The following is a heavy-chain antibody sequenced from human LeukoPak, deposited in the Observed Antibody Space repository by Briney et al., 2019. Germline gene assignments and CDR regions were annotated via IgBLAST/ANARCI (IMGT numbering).Heavy chain of an antibody. Sequence: GGSLRLSCAASGFTFSSYAMHWVRQAPGKGLEWVAVISYDGSNKYYADSVKGRFTISRDNSKNTLYLQMNSLRAEDTAVYYCARVGGWLLPQTYYYYYYMDVWGKGTTVTVSS. CDR2: ISYDGSNK. D-gene: IGHD3-22*01. CDR3: ARVGGWLLPQTYYYYYYMDV. CDR1: GFTFSSYA. V-gene: IGHV3-30*04. J-gene: IGHJ6*03.